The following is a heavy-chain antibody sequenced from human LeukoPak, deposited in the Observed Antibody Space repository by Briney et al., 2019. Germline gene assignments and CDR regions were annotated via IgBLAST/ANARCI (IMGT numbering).Heavy chain of an antibody. CDR2: IYTSGST. CDR1: GGSISSYY. CDR3: ARGRSSGYYPTVDAFDI. V-gene: IGHV4-4*09. J-gene: IGHJ3*02. Sequence: SETLSLTCTVSGGSISSYYWSWIRQPPGKGLEWIGYIYTSGSTNYNPSLKSRVTISVDTSKNKFSLRLSSVTAADTAVYYCARGRSSGYYPTVDAFDIWGQGTMVTVSS. D-gene: IGHD3-22*01.